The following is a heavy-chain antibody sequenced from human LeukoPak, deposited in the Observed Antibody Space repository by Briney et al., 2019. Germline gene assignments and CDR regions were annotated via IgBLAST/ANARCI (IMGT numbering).Heavy chain of an antibody. CDR1: GFTFSSYA. V-gene: IGHV3-30*01. D-gene: IGHD5-12*01. CDR2: ISYDGSNK. J-gene: IGHJ3*02. CDR3: ARSRDIVATMGAFDI. Sequence: GRSLRLSCAASGFTFSSYAMHWVRQAPGKGLEWVAVISYDGSNKYYADSVKGRFTISRDNSKNTLYLQMNSLRAEDTAVYYCARSRDIVATMGAFDIWGQGTIVTVSS.